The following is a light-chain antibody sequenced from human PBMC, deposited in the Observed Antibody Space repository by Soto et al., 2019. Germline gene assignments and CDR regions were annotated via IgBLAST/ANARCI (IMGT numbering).Light chain of an antibody. CDR1: QSVTSSY. Sequence: EIGLTQSPGTLSLSPGERATLSCRASQSVTSSYLAWYQQKAGQAPRLLIYAASSRATGIPDRFRGSGSGTDFTLTISRLEPEDFAVYYCQQYGDSPTFGGGTKVDIK. CDR3: QQYGDSPT. V-gene: IGKV3-20*01. J-gene: IGKJ4*01. CDR2: AAS.